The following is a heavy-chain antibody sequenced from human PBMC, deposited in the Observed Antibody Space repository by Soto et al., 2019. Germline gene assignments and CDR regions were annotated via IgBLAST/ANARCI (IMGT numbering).Heavy chain of an antibody. Sequence: QVVLVQSGAEVKKPGDSVKVSCKSSGYKFTNYYIHWVRQAPGQGPEWMGWVNPKRGDAIYAQKFQGWVTMTRAMATTTASRAVNTLKTGHTADDFCARDRGLQCQYCSFDLMGRGTLGTESS. CDR2: VNPKRGDA. CDR1: GYKFTNYY. D-gene: IGHD2-15*01. CDR3: ARDRGLQCQYCSFDL. V-gene: IGHV1-2*04. J-gene: IGHJ2*01.